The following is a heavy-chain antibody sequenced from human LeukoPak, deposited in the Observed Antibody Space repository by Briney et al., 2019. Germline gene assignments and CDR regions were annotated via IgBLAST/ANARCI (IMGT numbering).Heavy chain of an antibody. CDR2: ISYDGSNK. V-gene: IGHV3-30-3*01. D-gene: IGHD3-16*02. CDR1: GFTFSSYV. Sequence: PGGSLRLSCAASGFTFSSYVMHWVRQAPGKGLEWVAIISYDGSNKYYADSVKGRFTISRDNSKNTLYLQMNSLRAEDTAVYYCARGDRNYYYMDVWGKGTTVTVSS. CDR3: ARGDRNYYYMDV. J-gene: IGHJ6*03.